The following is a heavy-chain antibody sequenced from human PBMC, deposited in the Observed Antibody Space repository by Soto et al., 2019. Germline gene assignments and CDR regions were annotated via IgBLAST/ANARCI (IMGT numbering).Heavy chain of an antibody. J-gene: IGHJ4*02. Sequence: QVQLQQWGAGLLKPSETLSLTCAVNGGSLTGYYWSWIRQPPGKGLEWIGEIKDGGSTNYSPSLRARATGSSATSNNQVPRRLSSVAAADTAVYYCARGQEGIVATHWDQGALVTVSS. CDR3: ARGQEGIVATH. V-gene: IGHV4-34*01. CDR2: IKDGGST. CDR1: GGSLTGYY. D-gene: IGHD5-12*01.